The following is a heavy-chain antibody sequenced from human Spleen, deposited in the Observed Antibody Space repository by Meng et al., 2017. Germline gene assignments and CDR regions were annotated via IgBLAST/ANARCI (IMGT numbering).Heavy chain of an antibody. V-gene: IGHV4-39*07. Sequence: SETLSLTCSVSGGSISSSSYYWGWIRQPPGKGLEWIGSIYYSGSTYYNPSLKSRVTISVDTSKNQFSLKLSSVTAADTAVYYCASLLYGSGSYYSLPFFDYWGQGTLVTVSS. J-gene: IGHJ4*02. CDR1: GGSISSSSYY. CDR2: IYYSGST. D-gene: IGHD3-10*01. CDR3: ASLLYGSGSYYSLPFFDY.